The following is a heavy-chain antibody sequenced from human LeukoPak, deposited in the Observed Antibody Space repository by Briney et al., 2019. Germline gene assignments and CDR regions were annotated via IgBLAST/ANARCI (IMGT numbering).Heavy chain of an antibody. Sequence: ASVKVSCKASGYTFTSYDINWVRQATGQGLEWIGWMNPNSGNTGYAQKFQGRVTMTRNTSISTAYMELSSLRSEDTAVYYCASLSRASYYYYGMDVWGQGTTVTVSS. CDR2: MNPNSGNT. CDR1: GYTFTSYD. V-gene: IGHV1-8*01. J-gene: IGHJ6*02. D-gene: IGHD3-16*01. CDR3: ASLSRASYYYYGMDV.